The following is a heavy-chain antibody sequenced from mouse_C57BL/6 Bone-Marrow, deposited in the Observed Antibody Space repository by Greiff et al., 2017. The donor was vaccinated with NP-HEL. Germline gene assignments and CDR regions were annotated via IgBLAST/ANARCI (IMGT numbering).Heavy chain of an antibody. CDR2: IDPSDSYT. CDR3: AKRGTLRSPFAY. Sequence: QVQLQQPGAELVMPGASVKLSCKASGYTFTSYWMHWVKQRPGQGLEWIGEIDPSDSYTNYNQKFKGKSTLTVDKSSSTAYMQLSSLTSEDSSVCDCAKRGTLRSPFAYWGQGTLVTVSA. CDR1: GYTFTSYW. V-gene: IGHV1-69*01. J-gene: IGHJ3*01. D-gene: IGHD2-12*01.